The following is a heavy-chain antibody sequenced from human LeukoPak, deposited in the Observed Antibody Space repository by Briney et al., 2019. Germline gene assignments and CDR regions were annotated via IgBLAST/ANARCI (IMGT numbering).Heavy chain of an antibody. CDR3: TFRHTLAAAAGTLAFDI. CDR2: ISAYNGNT. J-gene: IGHJ3*02. D-gene: IGHD6-13*01. CDR1: GYTFTSYG. Sequence: PVASVKVSCKASGYTFTSYGISWVRQAPGQGLEWMGWISAYNGNTNYAQKLQGRVTMTTDTSTSTAYMELRSLRSDDTAVYYCTFRHTLAAAAGTLAFDIWGQGTMVTVSS. V-gene: IGHV1-18*01.